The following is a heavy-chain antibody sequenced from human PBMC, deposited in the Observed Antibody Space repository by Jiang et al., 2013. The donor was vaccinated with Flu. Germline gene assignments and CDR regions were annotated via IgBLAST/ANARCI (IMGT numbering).Heavy chain of an antibody. CDR3: ARAEGSYGHNWFDP. J-gene: IGHJ5*02. D-gene: IGHD5-18*01. CDR2: IYYSGST. Sequence: GLVKPSETLSLTCTVSGGSISSDYWSWIRQPPGKGLEWIGYIYYSGSTYYNPSLKSRVTISVDTSKNQFSLKLSSVTAADTAVYYCARAEGSYGHNWFDPWGQGTLVTVSS. V-gene: IGHV4-59*06. CDR1: GGSISSDY.